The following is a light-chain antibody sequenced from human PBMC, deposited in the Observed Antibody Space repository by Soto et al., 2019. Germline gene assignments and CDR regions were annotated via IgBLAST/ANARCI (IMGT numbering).Light chain of an antibody. CDR2: DTS. CDR1: QDITNY. Sequence: DIQMTQSPSSLSASVGDRVTITCQASQDITNYLNWYQQKPGKAPKLLIYDTSNLETGVPSRFSGSGSGTDFTLTITNLQPEDIATYYCQQYDILPLTFGGGTRVEIK. J-gene: IGKJ4*01. CDR3: QQYDILPLT. V-gene: IGKV1-33*01.